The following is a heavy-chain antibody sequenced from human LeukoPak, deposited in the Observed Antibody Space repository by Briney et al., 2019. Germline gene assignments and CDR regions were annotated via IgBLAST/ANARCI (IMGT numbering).Heavy chain of an antibody. D-gene: IGHD6-6*01. CDR2: ISSSSSYI. Sequence: NAGGSLRLSCAASGFTFSSYSMNWVRQAPGKGLEWVSSISSSSSYIYYADSVKGRFTISRDNAKNSLYLQMNSLRAEDTAVYYCARDSPVSIAASDYWGQGTLVTVSS. J-gene: IGHJ4*02. CDR3: ARDSPVSIAASDY. V-gene: IGHV3-21*01. CDR1: GFTFSSYS.